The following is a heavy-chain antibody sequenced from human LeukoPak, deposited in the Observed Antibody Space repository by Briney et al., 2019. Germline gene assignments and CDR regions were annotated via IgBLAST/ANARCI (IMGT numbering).Heavy chain of an antibody. CDR1: GTSFTSYY. J-gene: IGHJ4*02. V-gene: IGHV4-39*02. Sequence: SEALSLTCGVSGTSFTSYYWSWIRQPPGKGLQWIGSIYYSGSTYYSPSLKSRVTISVDTSKNHFSLKLSSVTAADTAVYYCARASGSYYEDFDYWGQGTLVTVSS. CDR2: IYYSGST. CDR3: ARASGSYYEDFDY. D-gene: IGHD1-26*01.